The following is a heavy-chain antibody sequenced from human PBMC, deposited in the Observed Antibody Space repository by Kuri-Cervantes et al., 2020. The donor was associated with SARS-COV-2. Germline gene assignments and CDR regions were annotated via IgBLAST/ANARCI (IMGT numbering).Heavy chain of an antibody. V-gene: IGHV1-18*01. CDR2: ISANNGDI. CDR1: GYTFTTYG. Sequence: ASVKVSCKASGYTFTTYGISWVRQAPGQGLEWMGWISANNGDIDYGQRLQGRVTMTTDTSTSTAYMELRSLRSDDTAVYYCARGGVGYCSSTSCLFYYGMDVWGQGTTVTVSS. CDR3: ARGGVGYCSSTSCLFYYGMDV. D-gene: IGHD2-2*03. J-gene: IGHJ6*02.